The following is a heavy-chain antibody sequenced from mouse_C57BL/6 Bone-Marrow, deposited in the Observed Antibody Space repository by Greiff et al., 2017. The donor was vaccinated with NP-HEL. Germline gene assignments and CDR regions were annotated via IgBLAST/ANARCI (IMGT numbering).Heavy chain of an antibody. CDR2: IDPEDGET. J-gene: IGHJ4*01. CDR3: ARTPIYGYDDAMDY. D-gene: IGHD2-2*01. Sequence: DVKLVESGAELVKPGASVKLSCTASGFNITDYYMHWVKQRTEQGLEWIGRIDPEDGETKYAPKFQGKAPLTAATSSNTAYLQLSNLTSEDTAVYYCARTPIYGYDDAMDYWGQGTSVTVSS. CDR1: GFNITDYY. V-gene: IGHV14-2*01.